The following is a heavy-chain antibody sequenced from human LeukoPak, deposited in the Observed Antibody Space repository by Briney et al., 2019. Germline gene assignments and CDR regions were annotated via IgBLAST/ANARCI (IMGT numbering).Heavy chain of an antibody. D-gene: IGHD2-8*01. CDR2: ISYDGSNK. CDR3: ARGELGYCTNGVCSPPDY. Sequence: GGSLRLSCAASGFTFSSYAMHWVRQAPGKGLEWVAVISYDGSNKYYADSVKGRFTISRDNSKNTLYLQMNSLRADDTAVYYCARGELGYCTNGVCSPPDYWGPGTLVTLSS. V-gene: IGHV3-30-3*01. J-gene: IGHJ4*02. CDR1: GFTFSSYA.